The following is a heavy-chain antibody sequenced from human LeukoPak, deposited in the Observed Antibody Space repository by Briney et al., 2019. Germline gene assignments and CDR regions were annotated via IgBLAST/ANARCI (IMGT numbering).Heavy chain of an antibody. J-gene: IGHJ4*02. CDR2: IKPDGIRI. CDR1: GFTFSSHG. V-gene: IGHV3-74*01. Sequence: GGSLRLSCAASGFTFSSHGMHWVRQAAGKGLVWVSRIKPDGIRIDYADSVKCRFTISRDNAKNAMYLQMNSLRAEATAGYCFVRDGVGAPPFDYWGPGTLVTVSS. CDR3: VRDGVGAPPFDY. D-gene: IGHD1-26*01.